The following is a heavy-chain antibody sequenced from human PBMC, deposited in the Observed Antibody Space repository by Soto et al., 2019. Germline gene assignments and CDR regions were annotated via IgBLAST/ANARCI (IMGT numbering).Heavy chain of an antibody. CDR1: GYTFSNFW. D-gene: IGHD6-13*01. Sequence: AESLKISCLCSGYTFSNFWIGWVRRLPWKGLEWMGIIYPGDHETRYSPSFHGKVTISAEKSINTAYLQWNSLEASDTAFYFCARSPRSSPYFDYWGQGALVTVSS. CDR3: ARSPRSSPYFDY. J-gene: IGHJ4*02. V-gene: IGHV5-51*01. CDR2: IYPGDHET.